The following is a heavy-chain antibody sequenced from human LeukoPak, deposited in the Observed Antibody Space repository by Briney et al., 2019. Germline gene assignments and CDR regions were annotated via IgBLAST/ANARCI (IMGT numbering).Heavy chain of an antibody. CDR3: ARDSRSGSYLGYYYYMDV. CDR2: ISSSSSYR. Sequence: GGSLRLXCAASGFTFSSYSMNWVRQAPGKGLEWVSSISSSSSYRYYADSVKGRFTISRDNAKNSLYLQMNSLRAEDTAVYYCARDSRSGSYLGYYYYMDVWGKGTTVTVSS. J-gene: IGHJ6*03. CDR1: GFTFSSYS. D-gene: IGHD1-26*01. V-gene: IGHV3-21*01.